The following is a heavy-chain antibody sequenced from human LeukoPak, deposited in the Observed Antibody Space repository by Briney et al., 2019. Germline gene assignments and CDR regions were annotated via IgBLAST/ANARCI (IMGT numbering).Heavy chain of an antibody. D-gene: IGHD2-2*01. CDR1: GGSISSYY. J-gene: IGHJ6*02. Sequence: SETLSLTCTVSGGSISSYYWSWIRQPAGKGLEWIGRIYTSGSTNYNPSLKSRVTMSVDTSKNQFSLKLSSVTAADTAVYYCARGAKNIVVVPAAIGPYGMDVWGQGTTVTVSS. CDR3: ARGAKNIVVVPAAIGPYGMDV. V-gene: IGHV4-4*07. CDR2: IYTSGST.